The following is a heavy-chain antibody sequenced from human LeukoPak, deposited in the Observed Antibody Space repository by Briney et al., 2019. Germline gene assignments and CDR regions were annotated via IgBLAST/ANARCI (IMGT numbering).Heavy chain of an antibody. D-gene: IGHD2-15*01. Sequence: SETLSLTCAVYGGSFSGYYWSWIRQPPGKGLEWIGEINHSGSTNYNPSLKSRVTISVDTSKNQFSLKLSSVTAADTAVYYCARATPTVVAALRPNWFDPWGQGTLVTVSS. CDR2: INHSGST. J-gene: IGHJ5*02. CDR1: GGSFSGYY. CDR3: ARATPTVVAALRPNWFDP. V-gene: IGHV4-34*01.